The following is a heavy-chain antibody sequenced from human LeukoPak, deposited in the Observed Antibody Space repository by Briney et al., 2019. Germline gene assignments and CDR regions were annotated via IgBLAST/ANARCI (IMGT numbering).Heavy chain of an antibody. Sequence: GGSLRLCCAASGFTFSSYAMSSVRQTPGKGLEWVSAISGSGDTNYADSVKGRFTISRDNSRKMLYLQLNSLRVEDTAVYYCAKDRVAAIGGWFDPWGQGTLVTVSS. CDR3: AKDRVAAIGGWFDP. V-gene: IGHV3-23*01. CDR2: ISGSGDT. CDR1: GFTFSSYA. D-gene: IGHD6-13*01. J-gene: IGHJ5*02.